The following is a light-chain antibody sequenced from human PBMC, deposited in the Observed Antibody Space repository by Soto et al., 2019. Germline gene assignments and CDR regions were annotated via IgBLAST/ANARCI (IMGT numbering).Light chain of an antibody. CDR1: QSVNSRY. CDR3: QQYGDSPKT. CDR2: GTS. Sequence: EIVLTQSPGTLSLSPGERATLSCGASQSVNSRYLAWYQQKPGQAPRLLIYGTSNRATGVPGRISGSGSGSNFTLTSTRLEAEDFAMYYCQQYGDSPKTFGQGTKVEIK. J-gene: IGKJ1*01. V-gene: IGKV3-20*01.